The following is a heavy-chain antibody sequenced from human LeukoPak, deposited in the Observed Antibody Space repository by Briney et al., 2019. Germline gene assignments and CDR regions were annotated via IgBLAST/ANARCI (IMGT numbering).Heavy chain of an antibody. J-gene: IGHJ4*02. V-gene: IGHV3-11*06. CDR1: GFTFSDYY. CDR3: ARAGYNYLFDF. CDR2: ISSSSTYI. D-gene: IGHD5-24*01. Sequence: GGSLRLSCAASGFTFSDYYMSWIRQAPGKGLEWVSYISSSSTYIYYADSVKGRFTISRGNANNSLYVHMNSLRAEDTAVYYCARAGYNYLFDFWGQGTLVTVSS.